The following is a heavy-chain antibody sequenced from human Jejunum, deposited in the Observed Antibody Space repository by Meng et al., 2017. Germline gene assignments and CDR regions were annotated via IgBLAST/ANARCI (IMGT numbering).Heavy chain of an antibody. CDR2: VDPEDDET. J-gene: IGHJ4*02. CDR3: ALTNRWRFRYFEF. CDR1: GYIFTDYP. D-gene: IGHD2-21*01. V-gene: IGHV1-69-2*01. Sequence: DVQLVQSGAGVQLPGSTMKITCKVPGYIFTDYPVHCVQQAPGKGLEWMGLVDPEDDETIYTHKFQGRITITADTSTDTAYLELTSLRSEDTAVYYCALTNRWRFRYFEFWGQGSLVTVSS.